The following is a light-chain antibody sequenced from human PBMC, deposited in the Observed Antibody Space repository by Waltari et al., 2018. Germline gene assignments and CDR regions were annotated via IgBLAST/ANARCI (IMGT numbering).Light chain of an antibody. J-gene: IGKJ5*01. Sequence: IVLTQSPLSLPVTAGEPASISCRSSQSLLQSSGYNYLDWYLQKPGQSPQPLIYLGSTRASGVPDRFSGSGSGTDFTLKISRVEAEDVGIYYCMQALQDITFGQGTRLEIK. CDR2: LGS. V-gene: IGKV2-28*01. CDR3: MQALQDIT. CDR1: QSLLQSSGYNY.